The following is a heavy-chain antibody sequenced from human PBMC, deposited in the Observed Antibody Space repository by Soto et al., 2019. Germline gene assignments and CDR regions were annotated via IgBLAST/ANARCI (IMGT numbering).Heavy chain of an antibody. V-gene: IGHV1-18*01. CDR3: ARGRYGDY. D-gene: IGHD1-1*01. J-gene: IGHJ4*02. CDR2: ISAHNGNT. Sequence: LEQSGAEVTKPGASVKGSCKGAGYGFTTYGSTWVRQAPGQGLEWMACISAHNGNTNYAQKLQGRVTVTRDTSTSTAYMELRSLRSDDTAVYYCARGRYGDYWGQGALVTVSS. CDR1: GYGFTTYG.